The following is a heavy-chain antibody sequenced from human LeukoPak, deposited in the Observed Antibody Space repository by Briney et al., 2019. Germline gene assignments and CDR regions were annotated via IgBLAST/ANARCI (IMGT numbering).Heavy chain of an antibody. CDR3: AKEAYCGGDCYGDY. CDR2: IRYDGSNK. CDR1: GFTFSSYG. V-gene: IGHV3-30*02. J-gene: IGHJ4*02. Sequence: GGSLRLSCAASGFTFSSYGMHWVRQAPGKGLEWVAFIRYDGSNKDYADSVKGRFTISRDNSKNTLYLQMNSLRAEDTAVYYCAKEAYCGGDCYGDYWGQGTLVTVSS. D-gene: IGHD2-21*02.